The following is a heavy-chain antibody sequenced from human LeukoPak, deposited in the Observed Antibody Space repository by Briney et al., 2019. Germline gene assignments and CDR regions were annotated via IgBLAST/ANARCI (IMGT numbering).Heavy chain of an antibody. D-gene: IGHD3-22*01. CDR1: GFTFDDYG. CDR2: INWNGGST. Sequence: RSGGSLRLSCAASGFTFDDYGMSWVRQAPGKGLEWVCGINWNGGSTGYADSVKGRFTISRDNAKNSLYLQMNSLRAEDTALYYCAREGYYDSSGYLDYYYMDVWGKGTTVTVSS. CDR3: AREGYYDSSGYLDYYYMDV. J-gene: IGHJ6*03. V-gene: IGHV3-20*04.